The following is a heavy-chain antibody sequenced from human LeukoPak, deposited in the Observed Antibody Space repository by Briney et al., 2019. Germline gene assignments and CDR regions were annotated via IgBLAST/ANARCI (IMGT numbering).Heavy chain of an antibody. J-gene: IGHJ5*02. Sequence: GGSLRLSCAASGFIFSNFVMHWVRQAPGKGLEWVALVSYDGSDILYRDSVKGRFTISRDNSKNQLSLQMNSLRAEDTAVYYCASRGRYGIDPWGQGTLVTVSS. CDR2: VSYDGSDI. V-gene: IGHV3-30*03. CDR1: GFIFSNFV. D-gene: IGHD3-9*01. CDR3: ASRGRYGIDP.